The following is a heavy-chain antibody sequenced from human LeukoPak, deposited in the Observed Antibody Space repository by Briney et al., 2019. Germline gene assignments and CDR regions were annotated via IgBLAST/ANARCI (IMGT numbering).Heavy chain of an antibody. CDR3: AKPVGYCSGGSCYRSWAFDI. J-gene: IGHJ3*02. V-gene: IGHV3-30*18. Sequence: PGGSLRLSCAASGFTFSSFTMNWVRQAPGKGLEWVAVISYDGSNKYYADSVKGRFTISRDNSKNTLYLQMNSLRAEDTAVYYCAKPVGYCSGGSCYRSWAFDIWGQGTMVTVSS. CDR1: GFTFSSFT. CDR2: ISYDGSNK. D-gene: IGHD2-15*01.